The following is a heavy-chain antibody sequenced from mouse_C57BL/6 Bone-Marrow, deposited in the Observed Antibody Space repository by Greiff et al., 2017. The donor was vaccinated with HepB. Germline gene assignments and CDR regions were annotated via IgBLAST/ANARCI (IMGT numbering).Heavy chain of an antibody. CDR2: INYDGSST. D-gene: IGHD2-5*01. CDR3: AREASYYSNFFFDY. Sequence: EVHLVESEGGLVQPGSSMKLSCTASGFTFSDYYMAWVRQVPEKGLEWVANINYDGSSTYYLDSLKSRFIISRDNAKNILYLQMSSLKSEDTATYYCAREASYYSNFFFDYWGQGTTLTVSS. CDR1: GFTFSDYY. V-gene: IGHV5-16*01. J-gene: IGHJ2*01.